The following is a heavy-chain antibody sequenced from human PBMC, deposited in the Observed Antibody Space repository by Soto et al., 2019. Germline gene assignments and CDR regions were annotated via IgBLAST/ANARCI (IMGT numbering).Heavy chain of an antibody. CDR2: IYSGGGT. CDR1: GFSVTNNY. V-gene: IGHV3-53*01. CDR3: ARDIACSSSSCQGDNFDI. Sequence: QLVDSGGGLIQPGESLTLSCEASGFSVTNNYMYWVRQAPGKGLEWVSLIYSGGGTHYADFVNGRFIISRDNSKNTLHLQMDKLRAEDTAIYYCARDIACSSSSCQGDNFDIWGRGTLVTVSP. J-gene: IGHJ3*02. D-gene: IGHD2-2*01.